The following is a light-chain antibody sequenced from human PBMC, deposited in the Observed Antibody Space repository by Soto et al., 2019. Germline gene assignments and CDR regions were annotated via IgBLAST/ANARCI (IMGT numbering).Light chain of an antibody. CDR2: DAS. J-gene: IGKJ4*01. CDR1: QSISIY. CDR3: QQRSKWPPS. Sequence: ENVLTQSPATLSLSPGERATLSCRASQSISIYLAWYQQKPGQAPRLLIYDASNRATGIPARFSGSGSGTDFTHTISSLEPEDFAVYYCQQRSKWPPSFGGGTKVEIK. V-gene: IGKV3-11*01.